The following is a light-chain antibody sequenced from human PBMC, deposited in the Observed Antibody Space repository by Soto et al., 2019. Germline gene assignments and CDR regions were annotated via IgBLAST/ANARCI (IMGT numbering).Light chain of an antibody. CDR1: SSNIGSNY. J-gene: IGLJ2*01. Sequence: QTVVTQPPSASGTPGQRVTISCSGSSSNIGSNYVYWYQQLPGTAPKLLIYRNDQRPSGVPDRFSGSKSGTSASLAISGLRSEDKGDYYCAAWDDSLSGSVLFGGGTKLTVL. V-gene: IGLV1-47*01. CDR3: AAWDDSLSGSVL. CDR2: RND.